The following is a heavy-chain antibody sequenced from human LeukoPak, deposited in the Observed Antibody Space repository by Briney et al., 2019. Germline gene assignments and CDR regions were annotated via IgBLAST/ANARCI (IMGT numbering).Heavy chain of an antibody. J-gene: IGHJ6*02. CDR2: IFPGDSDA. V-gene: IGHV5-51*01. CDR1: GYSFSSSW. Sequence: GESLKISCKGSGYSFSSSWIGWVRQMPEKSLEWMGIIFPGDSDARYSPAFQGQVTISADRSISTVHLQWSRLKASDTAIYYCARLRGTSKTYYYDGLDVWGQGTTVTVSS. D-gene: IGHD1-7*01. CDR3: ARLRGTSKTYYYDGLDV.